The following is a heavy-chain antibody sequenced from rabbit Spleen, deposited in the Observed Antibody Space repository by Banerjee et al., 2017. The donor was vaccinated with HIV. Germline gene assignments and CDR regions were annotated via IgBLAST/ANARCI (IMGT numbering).Heavy chain of an antibody. D-gene: IGHD1-1*01. CDR3: VRGASSSGYYRL. CDR2: IDLVFGAT. Sequence: QEQLVESGGGLIQPGGSLKLSCKASGFDFSKYGVSWVRQAPGKGLEWIGYIDLVFGATYYATWANGLFTISSHNAQNTLYLQLNSLTAADTATYFCVRGASSSGYYRLWGQGTSSPS. CDR1: GFDFSKYG. J-gene: IGHJ6*01. V-gene: IGHV1S47*01.